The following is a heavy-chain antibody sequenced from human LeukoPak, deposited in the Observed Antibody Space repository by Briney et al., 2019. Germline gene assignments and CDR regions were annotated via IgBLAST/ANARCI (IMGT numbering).Heavy chain of an antibody. V-gene: IGHV1-24*01. J-gene: IGHJ4*02. CDR3: ATARGYSYGYVGNYFDY. CDR1: GYTLTELS. Sequence: ASVKVSCKVSGYTLTELSMHWVRQAPRKGLEWMGGFDPEDGETIYAQKFQGRVTMTEDTSTDTAYMELSSLRSEDTAVYYCATARGYSYGYVGNYFDYWGQGTLVTVSS. CDR2: FDPEDGET. D-gene: IGHD5-18*01.